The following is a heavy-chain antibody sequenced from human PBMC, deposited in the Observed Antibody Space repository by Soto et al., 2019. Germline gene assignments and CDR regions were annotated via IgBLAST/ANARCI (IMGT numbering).Heavy chain of an antibody. D-gene: IGHD2-8*01. CDR3: AKDRISVDIVLMVYAIN. V-gene: IGHV3-23*01. Sequence: GGSLRLSCAASGFTFSSYAMSWVRQAPGKGLEWVSAISGSGGSTYYADSVKGRFTISRDNSKNTLYLQMNSLRAEDTAVYYCAKDRISVDIVLMVYAINWGQGTLVTVSS. J-gene: IGHJ4*02. CDR1: GFTFSSYA. CDR2: ISGSGGST.